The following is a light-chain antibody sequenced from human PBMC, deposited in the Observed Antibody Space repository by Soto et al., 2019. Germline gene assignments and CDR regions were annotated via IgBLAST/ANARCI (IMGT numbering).Light chain of an antibody. Sequence: IQMTQSPSSLSASVGDRITITCRASRDIGNDLAWYQHKPGRAPKLLIYAASHLQSGGPSRFSGSRSGRDFTLTVSSLQPEDSASYYCLQDYNDSWTFGQGTKVEIK. CDR3: LQDYNDSWT. CDR1: RDIGND. V-gene: IGKV1-6*01. J-gene: IGKJ1*01. CDR2: AAS.